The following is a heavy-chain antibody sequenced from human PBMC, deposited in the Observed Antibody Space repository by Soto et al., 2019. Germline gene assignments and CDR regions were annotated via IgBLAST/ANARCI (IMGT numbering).Heavy chain of an antibody. J-gene: IGHJ5*02. Sequence: QVQLQESGPGLVKPSETLSLTCTVSGGSISSYYWSWIRQPPGKGLEWIGYIYYSGSTNYNPSLKSRVTISVDTSKNQFSLKLSSVTAADTAVYYCARHNDATTLDPWGQGTLVTVSS. CDR1: GGSISSYY. V-gene: IGHV4-59*08. D-gene: IGHD1-1*01. CDR2: IYYSGST. CDR3: ARHNDATTLDP.